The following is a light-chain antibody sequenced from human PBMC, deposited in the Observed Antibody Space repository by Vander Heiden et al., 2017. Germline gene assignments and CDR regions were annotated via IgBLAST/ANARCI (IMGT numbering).Light chain of an antibody. V-gene: IGKV3-20*01. CDR2: GAS. J-gene: IGKJ4*01. CDR1: QSVSSSY. Sequence: PGERATLSCRATQSVSSSYLAWYQQKPGQSPRLLIYGASSRAAGIPDRFSGSGSGTDFALTISRLEPEDFAVYFCQQDDRSPLTFGGGSKVEIK. CDR3: QQDDRSPLT.